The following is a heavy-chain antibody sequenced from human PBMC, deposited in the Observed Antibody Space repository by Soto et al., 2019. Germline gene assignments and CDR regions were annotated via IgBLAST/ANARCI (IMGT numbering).Heavy chain of an antibody. CDR3: ARHLSGSYVNWYFDY. CDR1: GGSISSSSYY. V-gene: IGHV4-39*01. CDR2: IYYSGST. J-gene: IGHJ4*02. Sequence: QLQLQESGPGLVKPSETLSLTCTVSGGSISSSSYYWGWIRQPPGKGLEWIGSIYYSGSTYYNPSLKSRVTISVDTSKNQFSLKLSSVTAADTAVYYCARHLSGSYVNWYFDYWGQGTLVTVSS. D-gene: IGHD1-26*01.